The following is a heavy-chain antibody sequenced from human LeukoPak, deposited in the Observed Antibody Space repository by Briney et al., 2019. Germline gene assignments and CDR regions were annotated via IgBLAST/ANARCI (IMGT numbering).Heavy chain of an antibody. CDR2: VNPNSGGT. D-gene: IGHD3-22*01. CDR3: ARIFVLDSSGYVDY. Sequence: ASVKVSCKASGYTFTGYYMHWVRQAPGQGLEWMGRVNPNSGGTNYAQKFQGRVTMTRDTSISTAYMELSRLRSDDTAVYYCARIFVLDSSGYVDYWGQGTPVTVSS. J-gene: IGHJ4*02. CDR1: GYTFTGYY. V-gene: IGHV1-2*06.